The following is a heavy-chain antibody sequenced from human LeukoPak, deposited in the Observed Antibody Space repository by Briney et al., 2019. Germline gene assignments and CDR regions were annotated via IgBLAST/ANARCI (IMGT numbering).Heavy chain of an antibody. D-gene: IGHD3-3*01. J-gene: IGHJ4*02. CDR3: ARGLYDYYFDY. CDR1: GYSISSGYY. V-gene: IGHV4-38-2*02. Sequence: PSETLSLTCTVSGYSISSGYYWGWIRQPPGKGLEWIGRIYSTGSTNYNPSLKSRVTMSVDTSKNQFSLKLRSVTAADTAVYYCARGLYDYYFDYWGQGTLVTVSS. CDR2: IYSTGST.